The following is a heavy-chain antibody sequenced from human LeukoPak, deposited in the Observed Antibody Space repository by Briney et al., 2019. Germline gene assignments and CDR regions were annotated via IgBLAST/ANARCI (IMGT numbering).Heavy chain of an antibody. Sequence: QPGGSLRLSCAASGFTFSDYAMNWVRQAPGKGLEWVGFIRSKAYGGTTEYAASVKGRFTISRDDSKSIAYLQMNSLKTEDTAVYYCTRDSRGAPDYWGQGTLVTVSS. CDR3: TRDSRGAPDY. V-gene: IGHV3-49*04. J-gene: IGHJ4*02. CDR2: IRSKAYGGTT. CDR1: GFTFSDYA. D-gene: IGHD3-22*01.